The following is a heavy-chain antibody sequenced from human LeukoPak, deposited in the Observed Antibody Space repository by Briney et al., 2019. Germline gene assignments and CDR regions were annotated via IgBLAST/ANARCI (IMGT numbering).Heavy chain of an antibody. D-gene: IGHD2-21*01. CDR3: ARDNSIHYYYVMDV. Sequence: DSVKGRFTISRDNAKNSLYLHMNSLRAEDTAVYYCARDNSIHYYYVMDVWGQGTTVTVSS. V-gene: IGHV3-11*01. J-gene: IGHJ6*02.